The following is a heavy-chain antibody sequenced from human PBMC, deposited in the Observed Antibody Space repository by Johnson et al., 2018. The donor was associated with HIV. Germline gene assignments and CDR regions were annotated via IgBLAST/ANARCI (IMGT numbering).Heavy chain of an antibody. J-gene: IGHJ3*02. V-gene: IGHV3-30*19. CDR3: ARYFGVVIYDAFDI. D-gene: IGHD3-3*01. CDR1: GFTFSSYG. Sequence: VHLVESGGGVVKPGRSLRLSCAASGFTFSSYGMHWVRQAPGKGLEWVAVISYDGSNKYYADSVKGRFTISRDNSKNSLYLQMNSLRAEDTALYYCARYFGVVIYDAFDIWGQGTMVTVSS. CDR2: ISYDGSNK.